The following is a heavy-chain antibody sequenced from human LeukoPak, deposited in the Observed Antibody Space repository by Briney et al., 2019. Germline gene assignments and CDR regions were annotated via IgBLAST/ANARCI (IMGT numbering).Heavy chain of an antibody. CDR1: GYTFTSYY. Sequence: ASVKVSCKASGYTFTSYYMHWVRQAPGQGLEWMGWINPNSGGTNYAQKFQGRVTMTRDTSISTAYMELSRLRTDDTAVYYCARVGRVVPAAIRSWFDPWGQGTLVTVSS. V-gene: IGHV1-2*02. CDR2: INPNSGGT. D-gene: IGHD2-2*02. CDR3: ARVGRVVPAAIRSWFDP. J-gene: IGHJ5*02.